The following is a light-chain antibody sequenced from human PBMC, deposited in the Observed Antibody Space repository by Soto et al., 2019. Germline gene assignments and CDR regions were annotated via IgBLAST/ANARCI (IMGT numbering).Light chain of an antibody. J-gene: IGKJ3*01. CDR1: QSINKY. V-gene: IGKV1-39*01. CDR3: QQTYSTPFT. CDR2: RAS. Sequence: DIQMTQSPSSLSASVGDRVTITCRASQSINKYINWYQQKPGKAPNLLINRASSLQSGVPSRFSGSGSGTDFTLTISNLQPEDFATYYCQQTYSTPFTFGPGTKVDIK.